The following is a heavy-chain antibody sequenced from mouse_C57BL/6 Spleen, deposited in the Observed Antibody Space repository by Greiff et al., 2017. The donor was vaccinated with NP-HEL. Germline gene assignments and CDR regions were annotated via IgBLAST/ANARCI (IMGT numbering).Heavy chain of an antibody. Sequence: DVMLVESGGGLVQPKGSLKLSCAASGFSFNTYAMNWVRQAPGKGLEWVARIRSKSNNYATYYADSVKDRFTISRDDSESMLYLQMNNLKTEDTAMYYCVSGSSFNFDYWGQGTTLTVSS. J-gene: IGHJ2*01. CDR3: VSGSSFNFDY. CDR2: IRSKSNNYAT. V-gene: IGHV10-1*01. CDR1: GFSFNTYA. D-gene: IGHD1-1*01.